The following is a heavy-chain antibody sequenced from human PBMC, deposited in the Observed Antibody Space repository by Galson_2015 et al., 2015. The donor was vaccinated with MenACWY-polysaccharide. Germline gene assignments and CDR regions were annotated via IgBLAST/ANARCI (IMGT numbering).Heavy chain of an antibody. V-gene: IGHV4-39*07. D-gene: IGHD3-10*01. CDR1: GGSISSTRHH. Sequence: ETLSLTCTVSGGSISSTRHHWGWTRQPPGKGLEWIGSVYYSGGTYYNPSLKSRVTISIDMSKNQFSLKLSSVTAADTAVYYCARPYYYGSGSSLNFDYWGQGTLVTVSS. CDR2: VYYSGGT. J-gene: IGHJ4*02. CDR3: ARPYYYGSGSSLNFDY.